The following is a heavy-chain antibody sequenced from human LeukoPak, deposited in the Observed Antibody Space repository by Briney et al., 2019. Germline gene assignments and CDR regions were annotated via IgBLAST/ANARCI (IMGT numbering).Heavy chain of an antibody. Sequence: GGSLRLSCAASGFTFSSYSMNWVRQAPGKGLEWVSSISSSSSYMYYADSVKGQFTISRDNAKNSLYLQMNSLRAEDTAVYYCAKDATRGTMIVVVMGDDAFDIWGQGTMVTVSS. CDR2: ISSSSSYM. D-gene: IGHD3-22*01. J-gene: IGHJ3*02. CDR3: AKDATRGTMIVVVMGDDAFDI. V-gene: IGHV3-21*04. CDR1: GFTFSSYS.